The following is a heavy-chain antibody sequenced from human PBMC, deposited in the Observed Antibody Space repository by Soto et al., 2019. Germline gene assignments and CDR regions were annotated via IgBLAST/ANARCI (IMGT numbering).Heavy chain of an antibody. J-gene: IGHJ4*02. D-gene: IGHD6-6*01. CDR3: STAASSSSGY. CDR1: RFTFINYD. V-gene: IGHV3-23*01. CDR2: ITGSGATT. Sequence: LRLSCAASRFTFINYDMSWVRQAPGKGLEWVSTITGSGATTYYADSVKGRFTISRDNPKNTLYLQMNSLRVEDTGVYFCSTAASSSSGYWGQGTLVTVSS.